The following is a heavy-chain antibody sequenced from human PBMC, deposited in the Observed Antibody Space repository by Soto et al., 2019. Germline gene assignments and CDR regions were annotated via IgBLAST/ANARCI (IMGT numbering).Heavy chain of an antibody. V-gene: IGHV5-10-1*01. CDR3: ARHPVGATPYGMDV. Sequence: GESLKISCKGSGYSFTSYWISWVRQMPGKGLEWMGRIDPSDSYTNYSPSFQGHVTISADKPISTAYLQWSSLKASDTAMYYCARHPVGATPYGMDVWGQGTTVTVYS. D-gene: IGHD1-26*01. CDR2: IDPSDSYT. J-gene: IGHJ6*02. CDR1: GYSFTSYW.